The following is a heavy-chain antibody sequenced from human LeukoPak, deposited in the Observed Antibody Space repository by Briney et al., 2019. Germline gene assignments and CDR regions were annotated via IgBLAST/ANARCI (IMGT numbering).Heavy chain of an antibody. CDR1: GGSFSGYY. CDR2: INHSGST. Sequence: NPSEALSLTCAVYGGSFSGYYWSWIRQPPGKGLEWIGEINHSGSTNYNPSLKSRVTISVDTSKNQFSLKLSSVTAADTAVYYCARGRRDGRFFDYWGQGTLVTVSS. J-gene: IGHJ4*02. CDR3: ARGRRDGRFFDY. V-gene: IGHV4-34*01. D-gene: IGHD5-24*01.